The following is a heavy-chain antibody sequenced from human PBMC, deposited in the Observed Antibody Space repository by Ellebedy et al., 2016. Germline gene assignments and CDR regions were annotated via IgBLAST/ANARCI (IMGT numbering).Heavy chain of an antibody. Sequence: GGSLRLSXAASGFTFGDYYISWIRQAPGKGLEWVAYISNTGNTIYYADAVKGRFTISRDNAKNSVYLQMNSLRADDTAVYYCARDHLWFDANYYYNYGLDAWGQGTTVTVSS. V-gene: IGHV3-11*01. CDR2: ISNTGNTI. J-gene: IGHJ6*02. CDR3: ARDHLWFDANYYYNYGLDA. CDR1: GFTFGDYY. D-gene: IGHD2-21*01.